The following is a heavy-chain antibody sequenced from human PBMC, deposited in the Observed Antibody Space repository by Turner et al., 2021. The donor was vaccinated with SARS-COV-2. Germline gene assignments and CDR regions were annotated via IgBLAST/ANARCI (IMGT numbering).Heavy chain of an antibody. V-gene: IGHV1-24*01. J-gene: IGHJ4*02. Sequence: QIQLVQSCTEVKKLGTSVKVSCKVSGYTLIELSMLCVRQAPGKGLEWMGGFDPEDGETIYAQKFQGRVTMTEDTSTDTAYMELSSLRSEDTAVYYCATGYAYCGADCSSDYWGQGTLVTVSS. CDR2: FDPEDGET. CDR3: ATGYAYCGADCSSDY. CDR1: GYTLIELS. D-gene: IGHD2-21*02.